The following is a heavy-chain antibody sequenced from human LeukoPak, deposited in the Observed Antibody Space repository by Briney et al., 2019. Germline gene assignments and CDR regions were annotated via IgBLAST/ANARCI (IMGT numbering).Heavy chain of an antibody. J-gene: IGHJ4*02. V-gene: IGHV4-59*01. CDR3: ARTWSGGSSWRTFDY. CDR1: GGFISSYY. CDR2: IYYSGST. D-gene: IGHD6-13*01. Sequence: PSETLSLTCTVSGGFISSYYWSWIRQPPGKGLEWIGYIYYSGSTNYNPSLKSRVTISVDTSKNQFSLKLSSVTAADTAVYYCARTWSGGSSWRTFDYWGQGTLVTVSS.